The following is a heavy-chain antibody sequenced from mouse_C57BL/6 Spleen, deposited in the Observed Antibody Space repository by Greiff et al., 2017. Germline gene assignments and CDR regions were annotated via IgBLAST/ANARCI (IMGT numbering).Heavy chain of an antibody. CDR2: IDPSDSYT. V-gene: IGHV1-50*01. CDR3: ARSLTGTGY. CDR1: GYTFTSYW. D-gene: IGHD4-1*01. J-gene: IGHJ2*01. Sequence: QVQLKQPGAELVKPGASVKLSCKASGYTFTSYWMQWVKQRPGQGLEWIGEIDPSDSYTNYNQKFKGKATLTVDTSSSTAYMQLSSLTSEDSAVYYCARSLTGTGYWGQGTTLTVSS.